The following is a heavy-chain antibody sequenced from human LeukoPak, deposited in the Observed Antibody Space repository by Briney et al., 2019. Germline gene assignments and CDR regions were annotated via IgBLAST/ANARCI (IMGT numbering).Heavy chain of an antibody. J-gene: IGHJ4*02. CDR3: TTAFYDSSGYYLEVFDY. D-gene: IGHD3-22*01. Sequence: GGSLRLSCAASGFTFSNAWMSWVRQAPGKGLEWVGRIKSKTDGGTTDYAAPVKGRFTISRDDSNNTLYLQMNCLKTEDTAVYYCTTAFYDSSGYYLEVFDYWGQGTLVTVSS. CDR2: IKSKTDGGTT. CDR1: GFTFSNAW. V-gene: IGHV3-15*01.